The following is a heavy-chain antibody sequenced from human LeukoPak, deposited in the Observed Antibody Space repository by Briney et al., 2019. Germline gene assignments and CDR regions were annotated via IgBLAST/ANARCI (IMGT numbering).Heavy chain of an antibody. CDR3: ARRGTKDY. J-gene: IGHJ4*02. V-gene: IGHV4-34*01. CDR2: INHSGST. D-gene: IGHD1-1*01. CDR1: GGSFSGYY. Sequence: SETLSLTCAVYGGSFSGYYWSWIRQPPGKGLEWIGEINHSGSTYYNPSLKSRVTISVDTSKNQFSLKLSSVTAADTAVYYCARRGTKDYWGQGTLVTVSS.